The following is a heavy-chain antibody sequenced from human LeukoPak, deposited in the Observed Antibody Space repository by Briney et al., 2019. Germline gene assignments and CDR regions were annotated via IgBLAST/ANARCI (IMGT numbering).Heavy chain of an antibody. Sequence: GGSLRLSCAASGFTFSSYSMNWVRQAPGKGLEWVSSISNSGSYKYYADSVKGRFTISRDNSKNSLYLQMNSLRAEDTAVYYCEREARGGYFDYWGQGTLVTVSS. CDR2: ISNSGSYK. CDR1: GFTFSSYS. CDR3: EREARGGYFDY. V-gene: IGHV3-21*01. D-gene: IGHD3-10*01. J-gene: IGHJ4*02.